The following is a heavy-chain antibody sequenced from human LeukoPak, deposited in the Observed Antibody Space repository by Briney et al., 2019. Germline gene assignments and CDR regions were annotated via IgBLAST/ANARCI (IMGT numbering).Heavy chain of an antibody. CDR1: GGSFSGYY. CDR3: ARGLAGSGRNLDY. D-gene: IGHD3-10*01. V-gene: IGHV3-20*04. Sequence: PSETLSLTCAVYGGSFSGYYWSWIRQPPGKGLEWVSGINWNGGSTGYADSVKGRFTISRDNAKNSLYLQMNSLRAEDTALYYCARGLAGSGRNLDYWGQGTLVTVSS. J-gene: IGHJ4*02. CDR2: INWNGGST.